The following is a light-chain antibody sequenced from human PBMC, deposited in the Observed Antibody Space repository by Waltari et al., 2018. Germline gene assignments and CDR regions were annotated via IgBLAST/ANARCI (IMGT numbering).Light chain of an antibody. J-gene: IGLJ3*02. CDR3: MILYNNAVV. CDR1: SDIHVRLYK. V-gene: IGLV5-45*01. CDR2: NKPDSTI. Sequence: QAVLTQPASLSASPGASASLTCTFRSDIHVRLYKIYWYQQTPVSPPQFLLKNKPDSTIQLGSGVPSRFSASKDTSANAFILLISGIQSEDEADYYCMILYNNAVVFGGGTNLTVL.